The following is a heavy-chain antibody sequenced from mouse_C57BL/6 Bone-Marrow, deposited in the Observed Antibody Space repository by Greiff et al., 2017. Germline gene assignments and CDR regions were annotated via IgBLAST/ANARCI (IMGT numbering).Heavy chain of an antibody. J-gene: IGHJ4*01. Sequence: QVQLKQPGTELVKPGASVKLSCKASGYTFTSYWMHWVKQRPGQGLEWIGNINPSNGGTNYNEKFKSKATLTVDKSSSTAYMQLSSLTSEDSAVYYGARWGLSCAMDYWGQGTSVTVSS. CDR2: INPSNGGT. D-gene: IGHD2-12*01. V-gene: IGHV1-53*01. CDR1: GYTFTSYW. CDR3: ARWGLSCAMDY.